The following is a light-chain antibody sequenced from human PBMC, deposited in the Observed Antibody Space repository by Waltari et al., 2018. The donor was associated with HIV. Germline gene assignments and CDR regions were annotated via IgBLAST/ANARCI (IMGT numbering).Light chain of an antibody. CDR2: DT. Sequence: SEVLTQPPSVSVAPGQTARISCGGSNSGLKSVHWSQQKPGQAPELVVYDTDRPSGIPVRFSGSNSGNTATLIISGVEAGDEADYYCQMWDDDTNSVLFGGGTKLTVL. CDR1: NSGLKS. J-gene: IGLJ3*02. CDR3: QMWDDDTNSVL. V-gene: IGLV3-21*02.